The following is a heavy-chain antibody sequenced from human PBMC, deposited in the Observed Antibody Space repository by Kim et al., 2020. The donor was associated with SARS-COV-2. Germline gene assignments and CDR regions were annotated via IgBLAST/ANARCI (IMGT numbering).Heavy chain of an antibody. CDR3: ANGAWLYY. J-gene: IGHJ4*02. V-gene: IGHV3-23*01. CDR2: MKAPGDNT. CDR1: GFNFGTFD. D-gene: IGHD5-12*01. Sequence: GGSLRLSCVASGFNFGTFDMSWVRQAPGKGLKWVSVMKAPGDNTYYADSVKGRFTVSRDSARNMLYLQMNSLRADDTAVYYCANGAWLYYWRPGTLVSDS.